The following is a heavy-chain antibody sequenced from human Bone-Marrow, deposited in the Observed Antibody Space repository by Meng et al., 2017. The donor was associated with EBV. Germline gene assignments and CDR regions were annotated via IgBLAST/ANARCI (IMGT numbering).Heavy chain of an antibody. CDR1: GYIVTTSA. D-gene: IGHD4-17*01. V-gene: IGHV1-3*01. CDR2: SNAAIANT. Sequence: KPSASVDVVCKGPGYIVTTSALHWLHTSPGQRLEWIGWSNAAIANTKYSQRLHDRLTIHSDTSANTVYMELSSLTSEDTALYYCAASPGDPRAGIDSWGQGTLVTVSS. CDR3: AASPGDPRAGIDS. J-gene: IGHJ4*02.